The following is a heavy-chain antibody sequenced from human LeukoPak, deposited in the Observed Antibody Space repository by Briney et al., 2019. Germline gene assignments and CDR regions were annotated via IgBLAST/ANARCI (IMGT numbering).Heavy chain of an antibody. CDR2: ISSSSSTI. J-gene: IGHJ4*02. CDR3: ARDGPYQDFDY. CDR1: GFTFSSYS. Sequence: GGSLRLSCAASGFTFSSYSMNWVRQAPGKGLEWVSYISSSSSTIYYADSVKGRFTISRDNAKNSLYLQMNSLRAEDTAVYYCARDGPYQDFDYWGQGTLVTVSS. D-gene: IGHD2-2*01. V-gene: IGHV3-48*01.